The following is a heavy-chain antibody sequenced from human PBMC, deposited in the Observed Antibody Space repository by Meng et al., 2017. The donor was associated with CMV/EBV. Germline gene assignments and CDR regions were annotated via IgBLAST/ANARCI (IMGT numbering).Heavy chain of an antibody. J-gene: IGHJ4*02. CDR1: GVTFRCYA. CDR2: ISYDGSNK. CDR3: ARGQAAAGTVY. V-gene: IGHV3-30*04. Sequence: SCAACGVTFRCYAMHWVRQAPGKGLEWVAVISYDGSNKYYADSVKGRFTISRDNSKNTLYLQMNSLRAEDTAVYYCARGQAAAGTVYWGQGTLVTVSS. D-gene: IGHD6-13*01.